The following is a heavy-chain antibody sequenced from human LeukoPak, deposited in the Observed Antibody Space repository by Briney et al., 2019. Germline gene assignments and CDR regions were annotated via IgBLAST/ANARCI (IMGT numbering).Heavy chain of an antibody. CDR1: GFTFSSYA. J-gene: IGHJ4*02. CDR3: ARGKGSESGYDYFLDY. Sequence: GGSLRLSCAASGFTFSSYAMHWVRQAPGKGLEWVTLFSYDGSSKYYADSVRGRFTISRDNSKNTLYLQMNSLRAGDSAVYYCARGKGSESGYDYFLDYWGQGTLVTVSS. D-gene: IGHD5-12*01. CDR2: FSYDGSSK. V-gene: IGHV3-30-3*01.